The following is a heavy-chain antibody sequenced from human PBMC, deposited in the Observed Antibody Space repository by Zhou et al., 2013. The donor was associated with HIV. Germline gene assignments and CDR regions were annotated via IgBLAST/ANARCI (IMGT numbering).Heavy chain of an antibody. CDR2: ISVYSGNT. Sequence: QVQLVQSGTEVKKPGASVKVSCKASGYAFISYGINWVRQAPGQGLEWMGWISVYSGNTNYAQKFQGRVTMTTDRSTSTAYMDLRSLGSDDTAVYYCARDWGNYGLDVWGQGTTVIVSS. CDR3: ARDWGNYGLDV. V-gene: IGHV1-18*01. CDR1: GYAFISYG. D-gene: IGHD3-16*01. J-gene: IGHJ6*02.